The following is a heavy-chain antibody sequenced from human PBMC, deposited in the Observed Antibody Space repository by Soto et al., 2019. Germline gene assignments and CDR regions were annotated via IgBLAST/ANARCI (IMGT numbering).Heavy chain of an antibody. CDR1: GFTFSSYG. Sequence: GGSLRLSCAASGFTFSSYGMHWVRQAPGKGLEWVAVISYDGSNKYYADSVKGRFTISRDNSKNTLYLQMNSLRAEDTAVYYCAKGSDTVTTLEDAFDIWGQGTMVTVSS. J-gene: IGHJ3*02. CDR2: ISYDGSNK. CDR3: AKGSDTVTTLEDAFDI. D-gene: IGHD4-17*01. V-gene: IGHV3-30*18.